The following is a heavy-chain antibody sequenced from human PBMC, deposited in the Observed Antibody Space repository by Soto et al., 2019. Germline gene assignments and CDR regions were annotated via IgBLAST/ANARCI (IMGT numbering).Heavy chain of an antibody. Sequence: GGSLRLSCAASGFTFSSYSMNWVRQAPGKGLEWVSSISSSSSYIYYADSVKGRFTISRDNAKNSLYLQMNSLRAEDTAVYYCARVLARGTFGRVVGAPLGYWGQGTLVTVYS. CDR2: ISSSSSYI. V-gene: IGHV3-21*01. J-gene: IGHJ4*02. D-gene: IGHD1-26*01. CDR1: GFTFSSYS. CDR3: ARVLARGTFGRVVGAPLGY.